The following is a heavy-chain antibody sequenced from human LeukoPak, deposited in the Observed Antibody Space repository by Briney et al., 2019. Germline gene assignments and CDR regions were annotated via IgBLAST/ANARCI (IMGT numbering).Heavy chain of an antibody. J-gene: IGHJ4*02. CDR3: ARASPTGYSSGWCDY. Sequence: ASVKVSCKASGYTFTSYAMHWVRQAPGQRLEWMGWINAGNGNTKYSQKFQGRVTITRDTSASTAYMELSSLRSEDTAVYYCARASPTGYSSGWCDYWGQGTLVTVSS. CDR1: GYTFTSYA. CDR2: INAGNGNT. V-gene: IGHV1-3*01. D-gene: IGHD6-19*01.